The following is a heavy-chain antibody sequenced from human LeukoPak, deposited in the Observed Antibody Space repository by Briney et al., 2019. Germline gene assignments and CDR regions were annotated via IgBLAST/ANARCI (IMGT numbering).Heavy chain of an antibody. V-gene: IGHV3-23*01. Sequence: GGSLRLSCAASGFTFSSYAMSWVRQAPGKGLEWVSAISGSGGSTYYADSVKGRFTISRDNSKNTLYLQMDSLRAEDTAVYYCVSRDYDFWSGYYYWGQGTLVTVSS. CDR1: GFTFSSYA. CDR2: ISGSGGST. D-gene: IGHD3-3*01. J-gene: IGHJ4*02. CDR3: VSRDYDFWSGYYY.